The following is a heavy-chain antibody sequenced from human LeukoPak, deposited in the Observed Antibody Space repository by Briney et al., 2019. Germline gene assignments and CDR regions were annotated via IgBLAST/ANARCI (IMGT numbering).Heavy chain of an antibody. Sequence: GGSLTLSCAASGFTFSSYAMSWVRQAPGKWLEWVSAISGSGGSTYYADSVKGRFTISRDNSKNTLYLQMNSLRAEDTAVYYCAKDIGSGWLDQIFDYWGQGTLVTVSS. D-gene: IGHD6-19*01. J-gene: IGHJ4*02. V-gene: IGHV3-23*01. CDR1: GFTFSSYA. CDR3: AKDIGSGWLDQIFDY. CDR2: ISGSGGST.